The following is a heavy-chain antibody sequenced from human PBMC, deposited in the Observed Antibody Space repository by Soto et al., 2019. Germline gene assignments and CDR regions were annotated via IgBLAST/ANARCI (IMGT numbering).Heavy chain of an antibody. CDR3: ARALFRSSWTPLSFDY. J-gene: IGHJ4*02. Sequence: PTETLSLTCTVSGGSISSSSYYWGWIRQPPGKGLEWIGSIYYSGSTYYNPSLKSRVTISVDTSKNQFSLKLSSVTAADTAVYYCARALFRSSWTPLSFDYWGQAKLVTVS. V-gene: IGHV4-39*01. D-gene: IGHD6-13*01. CDR2: IYYSGST. CDR1: GGSISSSSYY.